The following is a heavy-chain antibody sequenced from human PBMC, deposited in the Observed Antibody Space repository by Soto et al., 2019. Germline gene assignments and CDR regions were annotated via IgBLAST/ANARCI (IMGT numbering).Heavy chain of an antibody. V-gene: IGHV3-73*01. CDR2: IRSKGDSCAT. Sequence: GGSLRLCCAVSGFSFRDFLIDWVRQASGKGLEWVGRIRSKGDSCATTYAESVKGRSTISRDDSKNTAYLQMNSLKTDDTAVYYGAYIRAWGQGTLVTVYS. CDR1: GFSFRDFL. CDR3: AYIRA. D-gene: IGHD3-3*02. J-gene: IGHJ5*02.